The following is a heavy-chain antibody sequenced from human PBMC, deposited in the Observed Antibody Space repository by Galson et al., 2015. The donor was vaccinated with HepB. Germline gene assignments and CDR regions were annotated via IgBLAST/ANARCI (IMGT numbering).Heavy chain of an antibody. J-gene: IGHJ4*02. CDR1: GYTFTSYG. D-gene: IGHD3-22*01. V-gene: IGHV1-18*01. Sequence: SVKVSCKASGYTFTSYGISWVRQAPGQGLEWMGWISAYNGNTNYAQKLQGRVTMTTDTSTSTAYMELRSLRSDDTAVYYCARTPNYYDSSGYPWGLATGFDYWGQGTLVTVSS. CDR3: ARTPNYYDSSGYPWGLATGFDY. CDR2: ISAYNGNT.